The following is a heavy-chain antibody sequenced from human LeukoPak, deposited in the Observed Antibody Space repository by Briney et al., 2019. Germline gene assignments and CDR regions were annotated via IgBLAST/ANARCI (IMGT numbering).Heavy chain of an antibody. CDR1: GFTVSSNY. V-gene: IGHV3-66*01. J-gene: IGHJ4*02. CDR2: IYSDGST. Sequence: GGSLRLSCAASGFTVSSNYMTWVRQAPGKGLEWVSVIYSDGSTYYADSVKGRFTISRDNSKNTLYLQMNSLRVEDTAVYYWARNYGDYWGQGTLVTVSS. CDR3: ARNYGDY.